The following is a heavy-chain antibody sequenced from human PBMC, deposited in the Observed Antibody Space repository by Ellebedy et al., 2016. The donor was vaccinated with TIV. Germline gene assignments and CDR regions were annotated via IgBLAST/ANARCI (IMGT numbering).Heavy chain of an antibody. Sequence: SETLSLXXTVSGGSVSSGNYYWSYIRQSPGTGLQWIGYLYNTGRPYYNPSLKSRVTMSADTSKNQFSLELTSVTVADTAVYYCARGINQLHLDYWGQGTLVTVSS. V-gene: IGHV4-31*03. CDR1: GGSVSSGNYY. CDR3: ARGINQLHLDY. CDR2: LYNTGRP. J-gene: IGHJ4*02. D-gene: IGHD1-7*01.